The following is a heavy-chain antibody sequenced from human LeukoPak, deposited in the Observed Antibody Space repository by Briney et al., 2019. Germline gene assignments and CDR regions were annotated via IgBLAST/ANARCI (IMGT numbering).Heavy chain of an antibody. D-gene: IGHD3-22*01. V-gene: IGHV4-34*01. Sequence: SETLSLTCAVYGGSFSGYYWSWIRQPPGKGLEWIGEINHSGSTNYNPSLKSRVTISVDTSKNQFSLKLSSVTAADTAVYYCARDALGYYYDSSGYFDYWGQGTLVTVSS. J-gene: IGHJ4*02. CDR2: INHSGST. CDR3: ARDALGYYYDSSGYFDY. CDR1: GGSFSGYY.